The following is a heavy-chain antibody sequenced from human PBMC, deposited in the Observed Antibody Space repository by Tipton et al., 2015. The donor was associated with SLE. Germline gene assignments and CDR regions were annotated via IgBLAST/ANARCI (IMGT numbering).Heavy chain of an antibody. CDR2: INHGGST. J-gene: IGHJ3*02. CDR3: ARGVQLSPRAFDI. CDR1: GGSISSSSYY. V-gene: IGHV4-39*07. Sequence: TLSLTCTVSGGSISSSSYYWGWIRQPPGKGLEWIGEINHGGSTNYNPSLKSRVTISVDTSKNQFSLKLSSVTAADTAVYYCARGVQLSPRAFDIWGQGTMVTVSS. D-gene: IGHD2-2*01.